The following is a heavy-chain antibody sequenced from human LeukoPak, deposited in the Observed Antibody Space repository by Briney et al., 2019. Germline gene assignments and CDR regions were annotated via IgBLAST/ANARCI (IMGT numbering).Heavy chain of an antibody. D-gene: IGHD2-2*01. J-gene: IGHJ5*02. CDR2: INHSGST. CDR3: AGGPYCSSTSCYFSWFDP. V-gene: IGHV4-34*01. CDR1: GGSFSGYY. Sequence: SETLSPTCAVYGGSFSGYYWSWIRQPPGKGLEWIGEINHSGSTNYNPSLKSRVTISVDTSKNQFSLKLSSVTAADTAVYYCAGGPYCSSTSCYFSWFDPWGQGTLVTVSS.